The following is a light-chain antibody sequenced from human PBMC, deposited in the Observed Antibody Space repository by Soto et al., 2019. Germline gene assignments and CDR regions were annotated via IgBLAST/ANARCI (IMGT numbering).Light chain of an antibody. CDR3: QSYDTSLRGWV. V-gene: IGLV1-40*01. CDR1: SSNTGAGYD. CDR2: SNS. J-gene: IGLJ3*02. Sequence: QTVVTQPPSVSGAPGQRVTISCTGTSSNTGAGYDVHWYQQHPGTAPKYLIYSNSNRPSGVPDRFSGSKSGTSASLAISGLQAEDEADYFCQSYDTSLRGWVFGGGTKLTVL.